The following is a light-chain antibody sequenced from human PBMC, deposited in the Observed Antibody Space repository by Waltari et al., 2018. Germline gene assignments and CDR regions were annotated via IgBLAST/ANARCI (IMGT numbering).Light chain of an antibody. CDR2: GAS. CDR3: RHYLSVPVT. CDR1: QSVSRA. Sequence: VVTQFPGTLSWSRGETASVSCRTSQSVSRALAWYQQKPGQAPRLLIYGASTRATGIPGRFSGSGSGTAFSRTICRLELGEFAVCGWRHYLSVPVTFGQGTTVDI. V-gene: IGKV3-20*01. J-gene: IGKJ1*01.